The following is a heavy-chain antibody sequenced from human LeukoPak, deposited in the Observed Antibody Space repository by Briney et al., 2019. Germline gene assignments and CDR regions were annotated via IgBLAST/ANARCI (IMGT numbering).Heavy chain of an antibody. CDR2: IYTSGST. V-gene: IGHV4-61*02. D-gene: IGHD5-18*01. J-gene: IGHJ4*02. CDR1: GGSISSGSYY. CDR3: ARPRGYSYAPFDY. Sequence: SETLSLTCTVSGGSISSGSYYWSWIRQPAGKGLEWIGRIYTSGSTNYNPSLKSRVTISVDTSKNQFSLKLSSVTAADTAVYYCARPRGYSYAPFDYWGQGTLVTVSS.